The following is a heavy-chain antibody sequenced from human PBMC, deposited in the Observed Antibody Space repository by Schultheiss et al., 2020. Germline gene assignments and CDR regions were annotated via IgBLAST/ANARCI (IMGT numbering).Heavy chain of an antibody. V-gene: IGHV1-8*01. J-gene: IGHJ6*02. CDR1: GYTFTSYD. Sequence: ASVKVSCKASGYTFTSYDINWVRQATGQGLEWMGWMNPNSGNTGYAQKFQGRVTMTRNTSISTAYMELSSLRSEDTAVYYCARVGAYYYDSSVRPNYYGMDVWGQGTTVTVYS. CDR3: ARVGAYYYDSSVRPNYYGMDV. CDR2: MNPNSGNT. D-gene: IGHD3-22*01.